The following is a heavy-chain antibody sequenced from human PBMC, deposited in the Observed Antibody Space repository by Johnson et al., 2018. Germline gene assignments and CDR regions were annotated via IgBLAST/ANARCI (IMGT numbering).Heavy chain of an antibody. V-gene: IGHV3-9*01. CDR3: TKGLSQDDTCHI. CDR1: GFTFGDYT. CDR2: ISWNNVNI. Sequence: VQLVESGGGLVQPGRSLRLSCAASGFTFGDYTMQWVRQAPGKGLEWVSTISWNNVNIDYVDSVKGRFTISRDNAKNSLYLQMNSLRAEDTALYYCTKGLSQDDTCHIWGKGTMVTVSS. J-gene: IGHJ3*02.